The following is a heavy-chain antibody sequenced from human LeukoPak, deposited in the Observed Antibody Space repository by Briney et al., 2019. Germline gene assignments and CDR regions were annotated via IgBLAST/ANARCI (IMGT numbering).Heavy chain of an antibody. CDR2: INHSGST. D-gene: IGHD1-1*01. V-gene: IGHV4-34*01. CDR3: ARARTRGNNWYFDY. CDR1: GGSFSGYY. Sequence: SETLSLTCAVYGGSFSGYYWSWIRQPPGKGLEWIGEINHSGSTNYNPSLKSRVAILVDTSKNQFSLKVSSVTAADTAVYYCARARTRGNNWYFDYWGQGTLVTVSS. J-gene: IGHJ4*02.